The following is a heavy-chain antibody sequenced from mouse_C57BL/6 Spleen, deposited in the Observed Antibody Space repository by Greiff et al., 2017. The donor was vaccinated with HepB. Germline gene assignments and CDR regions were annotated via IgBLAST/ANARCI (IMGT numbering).Heavy chain of an antibody. Sequence: VQLQQPGAELVKPGASVKLSCKASGYTFTSYWMQWVKQRPGQGLEWIGEIDPSDSYTNYNQKFKGKATLTVDTSSSTAYMQRSSLTSEDSAVYYCARGGDSNYGFYFDYWGQGTTLTVSS. V-gene: IGHV1-50*01. J-gene: IGHJ2*01. CDR3: ARGGDSNYGFYFDY. CDR1: GYTFTSYW. CDR2: IDPSDSYT. D-gene: IGHD2-5*01.